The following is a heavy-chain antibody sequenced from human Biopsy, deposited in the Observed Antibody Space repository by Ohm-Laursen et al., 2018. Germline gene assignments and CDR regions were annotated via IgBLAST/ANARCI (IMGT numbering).Heavy chain of an antibody. Sequence: SETLSLTCTLSGYSIIPSGPENWSWIRQPPGQGLQYIGFIYSGGNTNFNPSLKSRVTMSIDTSKNQFSPRLNSVTAADTAVYYCARGMRTTGWPYFDYWGQGILVIVSS. D-gene: IGHD2/OR15-2a*01. V-gene: IGHV4-61*01. CDR3: ARGMRTTGWPYFDY. J-gene: IGHJ4*02. CDR2: IYSGGNT. CDR1: GYSIIPSGPEN.